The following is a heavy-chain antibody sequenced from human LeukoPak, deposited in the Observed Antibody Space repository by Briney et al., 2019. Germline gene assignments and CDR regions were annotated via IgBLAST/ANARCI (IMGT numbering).Heavy chain of an antibody. J-gene: IGHJ3*02. D-gene: IGHD6-13*01. CDR1: GASMSSYY. CDR2: IYYSGST. V-gene: IGHV4-59*08. CDR3: ARHALTIAAAGMNGAFDI. Sequence: SETLSLTCNVSGASMSSYYWSWIRQPPGKGLEWIGYIYYSGSTNYNPSLKSRVTISVDTSKNQFSLKLSSVTAADTAVYYCARHALTIAAAGMNGAFDIWGQGTMVTVSS.